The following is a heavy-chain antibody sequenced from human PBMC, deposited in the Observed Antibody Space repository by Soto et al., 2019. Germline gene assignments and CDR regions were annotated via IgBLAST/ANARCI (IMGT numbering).Heavy chain of an antibody. D-gene: IGHD3-10*01. J-gene: IGHJ4*02. CDR1: GFTIRNYW. V-gene: IGHV3-74*01. CDR3: ARESPLVRGVGFEY. CDR2: INGDGST. Sequence: EVQLVESGGGLVQPGGSLRLSCAASGFTIRNYWMHWVRQVPGKGLVWVSRINGDGSTNYADSVKGRFTISSDNAKNTLYLQMNTLRVEDTAVYSCARESPLVRGVGFEYWGPGTLVTVSS.